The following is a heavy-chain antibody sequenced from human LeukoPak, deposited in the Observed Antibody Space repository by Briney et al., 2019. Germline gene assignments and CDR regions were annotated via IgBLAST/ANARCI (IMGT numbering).Heavy chain of an antibody. CDR2: ISGSGGST. CDR3: ARDGRDYDYVWGSYRYSPIDY. D-gene: IGHD3-16*02. J-gene: IGHJ4*02. V-gene: IGHV3-23*01. CDR1: GFTFSSYA. Sequence: GGSLRLSCAASGFTFSSYAMHWVRQAPGKGLEWVSAISGSGGSTYYADSVKGRFTISRDNSKNTLYLQMNSLRDEDTAVYYCARDGRDYDYVWGSYRYSPIDYWGQGTLVTVSS.